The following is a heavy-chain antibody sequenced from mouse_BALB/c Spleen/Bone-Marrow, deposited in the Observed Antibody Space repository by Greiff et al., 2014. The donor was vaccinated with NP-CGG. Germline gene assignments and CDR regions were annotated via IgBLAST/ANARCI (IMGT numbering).Heavy chain of an antibody. J-gene: IGHJ3*01. Sequence: EVQLVESGGGLVQPGGSRKLSCAASGFTLSSFGMHWVRQAPEKGLEWVAYISSGSSTIYYADTVKGRFTISRDNPKNTLFLQMTSLRSEDTAMYYCASRAYWGQGTLVTVSA. V-gene: IGHV5-17*02. CDR3: ASRAY. CDR2: ISSGSSTI. CDR1: GFTLSSFG.